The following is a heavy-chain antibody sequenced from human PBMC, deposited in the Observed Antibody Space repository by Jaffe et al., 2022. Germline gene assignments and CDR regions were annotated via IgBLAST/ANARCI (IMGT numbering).Heavy chain of an antibody. D-gene: IGHD1-1*01. CDR2: IYHSGTS. J-gene: IGHJ6*03. V-gene: IGHV4-38-2*01. CDR3: ARLMNDYYYIDV. CDR1: GYSISSGYY. Sequence: QVQLRESGPGLVKPSETLSLTCAVSGYSISSGYYWGWIRQPPGQGLEWIATIYHSGTSYYSPSLESRVSISVDTSKNQFSLKMTSVTAADTALYYCARLMNDYYYIDVWGKGTTVIVSS.